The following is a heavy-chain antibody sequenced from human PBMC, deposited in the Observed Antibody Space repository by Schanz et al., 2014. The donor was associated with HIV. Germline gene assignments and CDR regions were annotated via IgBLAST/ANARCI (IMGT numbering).Heavy chain of an antibody. CDR1: GFNFSNYA. CDR2: FSGSAGST. D-gene: IGHD1-20*01. V-gene: IGHV3-23*01. CDR3: ARDKGNWNDAGNYYYAMDV. Sequence: EVRLLESGGGLVQPGGSLRLACSASGFNFSNYAMHWVRQTAGKGLAWVSGFSGSAGSTYYADSVKGRFTISRDNSKNTLYLQMDSLRAEDTAVYYCARDKGNWNDAGNYYYAMDVWGQGTTVTVSS. J-gene: IGHJ6*02.